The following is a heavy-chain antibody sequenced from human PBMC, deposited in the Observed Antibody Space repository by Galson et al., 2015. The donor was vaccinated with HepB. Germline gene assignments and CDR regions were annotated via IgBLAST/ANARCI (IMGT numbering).Heavy chain of an antibody. J-gene: IGHJ4*02. Sequence: SLRLSCAASGFTFSSYGMHWVRQAPGKGLEWVAVIWYDGSNKYYADSVKGRFTISRDNSKNTLYLQMNSLRAEDTAVYYCARGSKGSGWYYFDYWGQGTLVTVSS. V-gene: IGHV3-33*01. CDR3: ARGSKGSGWYYFDY. D-gene: IGHD6-19*01. CDR1: GFTFSSYG. CDR2: IWYDGSNK.